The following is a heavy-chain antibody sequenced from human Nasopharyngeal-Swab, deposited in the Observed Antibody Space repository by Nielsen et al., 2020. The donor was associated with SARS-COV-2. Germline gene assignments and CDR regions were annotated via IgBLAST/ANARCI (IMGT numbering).Heavy chain of an antibody. CDR1: GFTFSDYY. D-gene: IGHD4-11*01. Sequence: GESLKISCAASGFTFSDYYMSWIRQAPGKGLEWVSYISGSGSTIYYADSVKGRFTISRDNAKNSLYLQMNSLRAEDTAVYYCARATAYGRDYSNYLYYYGMDVWGQGTTVTVSS. J-gene: IGHJ6*02. CDR2: ISGSGSTI. V-gene: IGHV3-11*04. CDR3: ARATAYGRDYSNYLYYYGMDV.